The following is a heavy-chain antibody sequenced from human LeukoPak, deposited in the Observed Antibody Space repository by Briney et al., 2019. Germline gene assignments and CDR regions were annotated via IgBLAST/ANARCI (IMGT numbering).Heavy chain of an antibody. J-gene: IGHJ4*02. V-gene: IGHV4-34*01. Sequence: SETLSLTCAVYGGSFSGYYWSWIRQPPGKGLEWIGEINHSGSTNYNPSLKSRVTISVHTTKSQCSLKLGSVTAADTAVYYCARLVLPCYGGRHFDYWGQGTLVTVSS. CDR3: ARLVLPCYGGRHFDY. CDR2: INHSGST. D-gene: IGHD4-23*01. CDR1: GGSFSGYY.